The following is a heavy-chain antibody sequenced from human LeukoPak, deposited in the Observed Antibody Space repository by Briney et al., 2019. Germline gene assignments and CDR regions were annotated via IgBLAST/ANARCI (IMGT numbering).Heavy chain of an antibody. V-gene: IGHV4-59*01. D-gene: IGHD5-18*01. CDR3: ARAVIVDTEHYYYYYGMDV. Sequence: SETLSLTCTVSGGSISSYYWSWIRQPPGKRLEWIGYIYYSGSTNYNPSHKSRVTISVDTSKNQFSLKLSSVTAADTAVYYCARAVIVDTEHYYYYYGMDVWGQGTTVTVSS. CDR1: GGSISSYY. CDR2: IYYSGST. J-gene: IGHJ6*02.